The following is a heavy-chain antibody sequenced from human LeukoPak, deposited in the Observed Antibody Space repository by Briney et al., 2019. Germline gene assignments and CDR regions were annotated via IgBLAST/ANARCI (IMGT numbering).Heavy chain of an antibody. CDR1: GYTFTGYY. CDR2: INPNSGGT. CDR3: ARAGLNQVTGWRQYGDYDNDAFDI. Sequence: GASVKVSCKASGYTFTGYYMHWVRQAPGQGLEWMGWINPNSGGTNYAQKFQGRVTMTRDTSISTAYMELSRLRSDDTAVYYCARAGLNQVTGWRQYGDYDNDAFDIWGQGTMVTVSS. D-gene: IGHD4-17*01. J-gene: IGHJ3*02. V-gene: IGHV1-2*02.